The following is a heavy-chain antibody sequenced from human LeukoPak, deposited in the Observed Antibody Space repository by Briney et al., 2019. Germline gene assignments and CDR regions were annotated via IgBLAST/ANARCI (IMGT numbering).Heavy chain of an antibody. CDR3: ARGSYYYYYMDV. CDR1: GGSISSSSYY. V-gene: IGHV4-39*07. Sequence: SETLSLTCTVSGGSISSSSYYWGWIRQPPGKGLEWIGSIYYTGITNYNPSLKGRVTISVDTSKSQFSLNLSSVTAADTAVYHCARGSYYYYYMDVWGNGTTVTVSS. J-gene: IGHJ6*03. CDR2: IYYTGIT.